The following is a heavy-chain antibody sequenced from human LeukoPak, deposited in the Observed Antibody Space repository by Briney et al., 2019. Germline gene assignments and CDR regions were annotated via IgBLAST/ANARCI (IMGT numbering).Heavy chain of an antibody. CDR2: IYHSGST. V-gene: IGHV4-59*12. D-gene: IGHD3-10*01. Sequence: PSETLSLTCTVSGGSISSYYWSWIRQPPGKGLEWIGEIYHSGSTNYNPSLKSRVTISVDKSKNQFSLKLSSVTAADTAVYYCASYPGELLGYFDYWGQGTLVTVSS. CDR1: GGSISSYY. CDR3: ASYPGELLGYFDY. J-gene: IGHJ4*02.